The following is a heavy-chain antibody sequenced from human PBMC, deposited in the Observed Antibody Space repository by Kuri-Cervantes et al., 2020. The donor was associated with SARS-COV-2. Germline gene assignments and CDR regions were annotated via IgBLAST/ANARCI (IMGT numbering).Heavy chain of an antibody. D-gene: IGHD6-19*01. CDR2: INHDGST. CDR3: ARDMGYSSGWYDY. CDR1: VGSFNNYY. V-gene: IGHV4-34*01. Sequence: GSLRLSCAVYVGSFNNYYWSWIRQPPGKGLEWIGEINHDGSTNYNPSLKSRVTISVDTSKNQFSLKLSSVTAADTAVYYCARDMGYSSGWYDYWGQGTLVTVSS. J-gene: IGHJ4*02.